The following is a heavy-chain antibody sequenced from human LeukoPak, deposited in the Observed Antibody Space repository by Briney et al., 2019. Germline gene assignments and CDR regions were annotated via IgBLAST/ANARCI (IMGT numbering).Heavy chain of an antibody. V-gene: IGHV4-34*01. D-gene: IGHD3-16*01. CDR1: GGSFSGYY. CDR3: AREGVGQAQIDY. J-gene: IGHJ4*02. Sequence: SETLSLTCAVYGGSFSGYYWSWIRQPPGKGLEWIGEINHSGSTNYNPSLKSRVTISVDTSKNQFSLKLSSVTAADTAVYYCAREGVGQAQIDYWGQGTLVTVSS. CDR2: INHSGST.